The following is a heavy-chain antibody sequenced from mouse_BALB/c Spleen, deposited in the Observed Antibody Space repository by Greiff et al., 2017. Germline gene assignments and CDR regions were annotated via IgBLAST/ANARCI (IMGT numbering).Heavy chain of an antibody. D-gene: IGHD1-2*01. CDR2: ISDGGSYT. CDR3: ARGGVYYGYVGYAMDY. CDR1: GFTFSDYY. Sequence: EVKLVESGGGLVKPGGSLKLSCAASGFTFSDYYMYWVRQTPEKRLEWVATISDGGSYTYYPDSVKGRFTISRDNAKNNLYLQMSSLKSEDTAMYYCARGGVYYGYVGYAMDYWGQGTSVTVSS. V-gene: IGHV5-4*02. J-gene: IGHJ4*01.